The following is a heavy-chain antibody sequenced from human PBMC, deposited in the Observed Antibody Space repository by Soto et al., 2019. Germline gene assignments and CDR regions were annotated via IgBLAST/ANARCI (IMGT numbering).Heavy chain of an antibody. CDR1: GFKIRDFQ. J-gene: IGHJ4*02. CDR2: ISQRGNVI. Sequence: GGSLRLSCAASGFKIRDFQMSWILQAPGKGLEWISYISQRGNVIYYADSVKGRFTISRDDAKKSLYLQMNSLRAEDTALYYWVTKKEVVTGYLDYWGQGTQVTVSS. D-gene: IGHD3-9*01. CDR3: VTKKEVVTGYLDY. V-gene: IGHV3-11*01.